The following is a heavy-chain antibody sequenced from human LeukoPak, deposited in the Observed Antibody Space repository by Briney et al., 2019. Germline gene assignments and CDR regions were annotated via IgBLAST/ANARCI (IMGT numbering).Heavy chain of an antibody. V-gene: IGHV3-30*03. Sequence: GGSLRLSCAASGFTFSSYGMHWVRQAPGKGLEWVAVISYDGSNKYYADSVKGRFTISRDNSKNTLYLQMNSLRAEDTAVYYCARAVYYGDFPFDYWGQGTLVTVSS. CDR2: ISYDGSNK. CDR1: GFTFSSYG. D-gene: IGHD4-17*01. CDR3: ARAVYYGDFPFDY. J-gene: IGHJ4*02.